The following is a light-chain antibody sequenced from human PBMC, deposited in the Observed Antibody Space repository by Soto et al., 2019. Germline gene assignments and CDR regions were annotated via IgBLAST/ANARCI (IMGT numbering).Light chain of an antibody. CDR1: RSDIGAYNF. CDR3: TSWTTSNTMI. J-gene: IGLJ2*01. V-gene: IGLV2-14*03. Sequence: QAVLTQPASVSGSPGQSITISCTGTRSDIGAYNFVSWYQQHPGEVPKLILYDVNVRPSGVSNRFSGSKSGNTASLTISGLQDEDEADYYGTSWTTSNTMIFGGGTKVTVL. CDR2: DVN.